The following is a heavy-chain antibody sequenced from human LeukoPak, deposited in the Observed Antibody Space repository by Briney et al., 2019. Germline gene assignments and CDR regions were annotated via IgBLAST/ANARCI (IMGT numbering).Heavy chain of an antibody. Sequence: ASETLSLTCTVSGDSISSFHWSWIRQPAGKGLEWIGRIYTSGSTNYNPSLKSRVTMPVDTSKNQFSLKLSSVTAADTAVYYCASEAYYYDSSGYYQYWGQGTLVTVSS. CDR3: ASEAYYYDSSGYYQY. CDR1: GDSISSFH. J-gene: IGHJ4*02. CDR2: IYTSGST. V-gene: IGHV4-4*07. D-gene: IGHD3-22*01.